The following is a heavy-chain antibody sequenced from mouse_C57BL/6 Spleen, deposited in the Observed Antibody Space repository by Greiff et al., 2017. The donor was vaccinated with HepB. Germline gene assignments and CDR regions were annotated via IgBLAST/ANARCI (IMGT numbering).Heavy chain of an antibody. Sequence: EVQLQQSGPGLVKPSQSLSLTCSVPGYSITSGYYCNWIRQFPGNKLEWMGYISYDGSNNYNPSLKNRISITRDTAKNQFFLKLNSVTTEDTATYYGARADYSNKGAYYYAMDYGGQGTSVTVAS. CDR1: GYSITSGYY. CDR3: ARADYSNKGAYYYAMDY. V-gene: IGHV3-6*01. J-gene: IGHJ4*01. CDR2: ISYDGSN. D-gene: IGHD2-5*01.